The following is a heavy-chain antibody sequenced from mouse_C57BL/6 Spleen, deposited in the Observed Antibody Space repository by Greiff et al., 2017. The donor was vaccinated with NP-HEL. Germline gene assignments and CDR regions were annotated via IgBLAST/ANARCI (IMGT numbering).Heavy chain of an antibody. CDR1: GFTFSSYA. D-gene: IGHD1-1*01. CDR2: ISDGGSYT. Sequence: EVQGVESGGGLVKPGGSLKLSCAASGFTFSSYAMSWVRQTPEKRLEWVATISDGGSYTYYPDNVKGRFTISRDNAKNNLYLQMSHLKSEDTAMYYCARDPPRITTVAATGYFDVWGTGTTVTVSS. J-gene: IGHJ1*03. CDR3: ARDPPRITTVAATGYFDV. V-gene: IGHV5-4*01.